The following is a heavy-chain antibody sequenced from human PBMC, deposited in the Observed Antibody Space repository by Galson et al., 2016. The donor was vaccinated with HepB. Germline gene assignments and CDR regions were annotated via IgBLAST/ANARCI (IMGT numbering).Heavy chain of an antibody. Sequence: SLRLSCAASGFTFSTYAMNWVRQAPGKGLEWVSTIGGGGSTNTYYAASVKGRFTISRDNPKDTLYLRMSSLGAEDTAVYYRARGGKIQAWTIDYWGQGIVVTVSS. D-gene: IGHD5-18*01. CDR2: IGGGGSTNT. V-gene: IGHV3-23*01. CDR1: GFTFSTYA. J-gene: IGHJ4*02. CDR3: ARGGKIQAWTIDY.